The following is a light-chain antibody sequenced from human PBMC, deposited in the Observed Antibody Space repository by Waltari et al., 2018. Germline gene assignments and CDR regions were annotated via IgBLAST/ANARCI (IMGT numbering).Light chain of an antibody. CDR1: VLKKKY. J-gene: IGLJ2*01. CDR3: YSSTDNSGI. V-gene: IGLV3-27*01. Sequence: SYELTQPSSVSVSPGQTAKITCSGDVLKKKYARWFQQKPGQAPVLMIYKDRERPSRIPERFSGSSSGATVTLTITGAQVEDEADYYCYSSTDNSGIFGGGTTLTVL. CDR2: KDR.